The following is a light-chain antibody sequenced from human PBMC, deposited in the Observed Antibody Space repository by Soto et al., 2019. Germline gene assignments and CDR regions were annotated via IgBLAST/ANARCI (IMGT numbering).Light chain of an antibody. CDR2: GAS. V-gene: IGKV4-1*01. CDR3: QQYYHCPLS. J-gene: IGKJ4*01. CDR1: QSVFYSSNSKDH. Sequence: IVMAQSPESLAVSLGERATINCKSSQSVFYSSNSKDHLAWYQQRPGQPPKLLIHGASTRESGVPDRFGGSGSGTNFTLAINSLQAEDVAVYFCQQYYHCPLSFGGETKVEI.